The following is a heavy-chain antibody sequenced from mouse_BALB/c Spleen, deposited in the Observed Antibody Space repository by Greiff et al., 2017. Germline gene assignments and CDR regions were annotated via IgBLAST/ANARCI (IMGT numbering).Heavy chain of an antibody. D-gene: IGHD1-2*01. CDR2: INPSTGYT. J-gene: IGHJ2*01. V-gene: IGHV1-7*01. CDR1: GYTFTSYW. CDR3: ARSTTALDY. Sequence: VKVVESGAELAKPGASVKMSCKASGYTFTSYWMHWVKQRPGQGLEWIGYINPSTGYTEYNQKFKDKATLTADKSSSTAYMQLSSLTSEDSAVYYCARSTTALDYWGQGTTLTVSS.